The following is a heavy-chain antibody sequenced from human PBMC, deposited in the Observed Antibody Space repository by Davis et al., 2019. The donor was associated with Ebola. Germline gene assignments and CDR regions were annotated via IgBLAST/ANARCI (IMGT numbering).Heavy chain of an antibody. CDR1: GFTFSDYY. V-gene: IGHV3-11*06. D-gene: IGHD5-24*01. J-gene: IGHJ3*01. CDR2: ISSTSTYT. Sequence: GESLKISRVASGFTFSDYYMSWIRQAPGKGLEWISYISSTSTYTNYADSVKGRFTISRDNAKNSVYLQMDSLRAEDTAVYYCSRGRVEDDVWGQGTMVTVSS. CDR3: SRGRVEDDV.